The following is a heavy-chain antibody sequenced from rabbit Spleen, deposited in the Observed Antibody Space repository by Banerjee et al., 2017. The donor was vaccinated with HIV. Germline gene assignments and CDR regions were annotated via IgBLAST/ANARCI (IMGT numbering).Heavy chain of an antibody. J-gene: IGHJ6*01. D-gene: IGHD1-1*01. Sequence: QSLEESGGGLVKPGASLTPTCTASGFSFSNSYWICWFRQAPAEGLEWIACIAGSSSGVNYAAAWGKGRFSFTKTSSTTETLQMTRLTAAATATYFCARDTSISFSSYGMDLWGPGTLVTV. CDR3: ARDTSISFSSYGMDL. V-gene: IGHV1S40*01. CDR2: IAGSSSGVN. CDR1: GFSFSNSYW.